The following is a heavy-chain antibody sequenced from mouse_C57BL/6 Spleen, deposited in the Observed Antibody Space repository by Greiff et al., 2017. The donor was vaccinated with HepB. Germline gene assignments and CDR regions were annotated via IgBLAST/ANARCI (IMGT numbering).Heavy chain of an antibody. Sequence: EVQLQQSGPELVKPGASVKISCKASGYSFTGYYMNWVKQSPEKSLEWIGEINPSTGGTTYNQKFKAKATLTVDKSSSTAYMQLKSLTSEDSAVYYCARLYGSSYEWYFDVWGTGTTVTVSS. CDR1: GYSFTGYY. CDR3: ARLYGSSYEWYFDV. V-gene: IGHV1-42*01. D-gene: IGHD1-1*01. CDR2: INPSTGGT. J-gene: IGHJ1*03.